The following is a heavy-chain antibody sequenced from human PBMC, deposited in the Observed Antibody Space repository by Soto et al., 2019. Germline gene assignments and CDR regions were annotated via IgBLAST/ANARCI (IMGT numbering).Heavy chain of an antibody. V-gene: IGHV3-15*01. CDR3: TTDGPYAFDI. J-gene: IGHJ3*02. CDR2: SKSKTDGGTT. CDR1: GFTGFTFYNAW. Sequence: GGSLRLSCAASGFTGFTFYNAWMSWVRQAPGKGLEWVGRSKSKTDGGTTDYAAPVKGRFTISRDDSKNRLYLQMNSLKTEDTAVYYCTTDGPYAFDIWGQGTMVTVSS.